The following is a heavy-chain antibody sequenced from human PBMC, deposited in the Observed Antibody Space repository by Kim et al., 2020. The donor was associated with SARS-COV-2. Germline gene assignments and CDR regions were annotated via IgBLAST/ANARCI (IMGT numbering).Heavy chain of an antibody. Sequence: GGSLRLSCAGSGFTFSNYWMTWVRQAPGMGLEWVANIKKDGSEKNYLDSVKGRFTISRDNAKESLSLQMNSLRVEDTAVYYCARGGMATPDYWGQGILVIVSS. J-gene: IGHJ4*02. CDR1: GFTFSNYW. V-gene: IGHV3-7*04. D-gene: IGHD3-16*01. CDR3: ARGGMATPDY. CDR2: IKKDGSEK.